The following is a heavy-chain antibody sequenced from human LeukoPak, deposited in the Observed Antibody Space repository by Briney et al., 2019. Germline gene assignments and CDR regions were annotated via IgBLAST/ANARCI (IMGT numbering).Heavy chain of an antibody. J-gene: IGHJ3*02. V-gene: IGHV3-7*01. CDR2: IKQDGSEK. Sequence: VGSLRLSRAASGFTFSSYWMSWVRQAPGKGLEWVANIKQDGSEKYYVDSVKGRFTISRDNAKNSLYLQMNSLRAEDTAVYYCARGRPRGNDAFDIWGQGTMVTVSS. D-gene: IGHD3-16*01. CDR3: ARGRPRGNDAFDI. CDR1: GFTFSSYW.